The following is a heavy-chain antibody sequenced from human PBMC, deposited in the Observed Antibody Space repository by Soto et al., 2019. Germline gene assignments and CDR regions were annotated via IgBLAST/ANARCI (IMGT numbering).Heavy chain of an antibody. J-gene: IGHJ4*02. Sequence: GGSLRLPCAASGFTFSNAWINWVRQAPGKGLEWVGRVKSKTHGGTTDYADSVKGRFTISRDNSKNTLYLQMNSLRAEDTAVYYCAKESSIAALMSFDYWGQGTLVTVSS. V-gene: IGHV3-15*07. D-gene: IGHD6-6*01. CDR2: VKSKTHGGTT. CDR3: AKESSIAALMSFDY. CDR1: GFTFSNAW.